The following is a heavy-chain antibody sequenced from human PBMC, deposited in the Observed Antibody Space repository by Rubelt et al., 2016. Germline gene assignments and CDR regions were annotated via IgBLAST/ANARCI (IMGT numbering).Heavy chain of an antibody. J-gene: IGHJ4*02. CDR3: ARGAVTFDY. Sequence: SSSSYYWGWIRQPPGKGLEWIGSIYYSGSTYYNPSLKSRVTISVDTSKNQFSLKLSSVTAADTAVYYCARGAVTFDYWGQGTLVTVSS. CDR2: IYYSGST. D-gene: IGHD4-11*01. CDR1: SSSSYY. V-gene: IGHV4-39*07.